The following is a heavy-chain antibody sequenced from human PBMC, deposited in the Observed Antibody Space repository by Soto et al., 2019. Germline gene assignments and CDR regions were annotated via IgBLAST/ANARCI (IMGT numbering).Heavy chain of an antibody. CDR1: GFAFSGYN. J-gene: IGHJ4*02. D-gene: IGHD6-6*01. CDR2: ISSSGTYI. V-gene: IGHV3-21*02. CDR3: ARERGGSLAGGFYY. Sequence: DVQLVESGGGLVKPGGSLRLSCAPSGFAFSGYNMNWVRQAPGRGLEWVSFISSSGTYIYYADSVRGRFTISRDNAKSSLSLRMNNLRDEGTAVYFGARERGGSLAGGFYYWGQGTLVTVSS.